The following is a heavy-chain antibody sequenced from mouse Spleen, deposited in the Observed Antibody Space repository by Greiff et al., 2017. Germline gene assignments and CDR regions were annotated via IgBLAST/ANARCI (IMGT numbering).Heavy chain of an antibody. CDR1: GFNIKDDY. J-gene: IGHJ2*01. CDR3: TGMARDGYQPGDY. Sequence: EVQLQQSGAELVRPGASVKLSCTASGFNIKDDYMHWVKQRPEQGLEWIGWIDPENGDTEYASKFQGKATITADTSSNTAYLQLSSLTSEDTAVYYCTGMARDGYQPGDYWGQGTTLTVSS. CDR2: IDPENGDT. D-gene: IGHD2-3*01. V-gene: IGHV14-4*01.